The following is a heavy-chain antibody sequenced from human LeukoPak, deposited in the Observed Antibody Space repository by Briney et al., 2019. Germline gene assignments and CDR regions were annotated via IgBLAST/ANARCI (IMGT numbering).Heavy chain of an antibody. J-gene: IGHJ4*02. D-gene: IGHD2-15*01. CDR3: AREEMADIVVVVAAPYYFDY. Sequence: GGSLRLSCAASGFTFSSYAMSWVRQAPGKGLEWVSAISGSGGSTYYADSVKGRFTIPRDNAKNSLYLQMNSLRAEDTAVYYCAREEMADIVVVVAAPYYFDYWGQGTLVTVSS. CDR1: GFTFSSYA. CDR2: ISGSGGST. V-gene: IGHV3-23*01.